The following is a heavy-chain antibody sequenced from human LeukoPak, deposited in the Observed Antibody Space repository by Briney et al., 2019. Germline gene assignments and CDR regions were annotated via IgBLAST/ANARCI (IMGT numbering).Heavy chain of an antibody. CDR1: GVSISNYY. V-gene: IGHV4-59*01. Sequence: SESLSLTCTVSGVSISNYYWSWIRQPPGKGLEWIAYSGTTNYNPSLKSRVTISVDTSKNQFSLKLRSVTAADTAVYYCAGDGGNGAFDYWGQGTLVTVSS. CDR3: AGDGGNGAFDY. CDR2: SGTT. J-gene: IGHJ4*02. D-gene: IGHD4-23*01.